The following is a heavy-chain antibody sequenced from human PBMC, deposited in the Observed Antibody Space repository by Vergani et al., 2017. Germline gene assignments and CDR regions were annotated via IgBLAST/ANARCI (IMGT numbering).Heavy chain of an antibody. D-gene: IGHD3-22*01. Sequence: EVQLVQSGAEVKKPGESLRISCKGSGYSFTSYWISWVRQMPGKGLEWMGRIDPSDSYTNYSPSFQGHVTISADKSISTAYLQWSSLKASDTAMYYCARLQAYDSSGYYYGLDYWGQGTLVTVSS. CDR2: IDPSDSYT. CDR3: ARLQAYDSSGYYYGLDY. CDR1: GYSFTSYW. J-gene: IGHJ4*02. V-gene: IGHV5-10-1*03.